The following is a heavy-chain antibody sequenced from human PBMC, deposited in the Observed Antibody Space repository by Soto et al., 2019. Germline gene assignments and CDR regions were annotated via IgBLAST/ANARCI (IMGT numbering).Heavy chain of an antibody. J-gene: IGHJ4*02. CDR2: ISHLENT. CDR1: GASISYGGFS. D-gene: IGHD5-12*01. CDR3: ARGGGYDSFDY. Sequence: QLQLQESGSGVVKTSETLSLTCTVSGASISYGGFSWSWIRQSPGKGLEWIGYISHLENTYFHPSFKSRLTMSIDRTRNQFSLKLSSVTAADVDVYYCARGGGYDSFDYWGQGVLVTVSS. V-gene: IGHV4-30-2*06.